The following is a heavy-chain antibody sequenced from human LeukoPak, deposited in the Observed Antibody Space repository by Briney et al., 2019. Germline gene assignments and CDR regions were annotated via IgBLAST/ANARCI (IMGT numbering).Heavy chain of an antibody. CDR2: IIPILGTA. CDR3: ATSPTGYSPGY. V-gene: IGHV1-69*13. CDR1: GGTFSTFA. J-gene: IGHJ4*02. D-gene: IGHD4-23*01. Sequence: ASVTVSCTASGGTFSTFALSWVRQAPGQGPDWMGGIIPILGTANYAQKFQGRVTITADESTSTAYMELSSLTSEDTAVYYCATSPTGYSPGYWGQGTLVTVSS.